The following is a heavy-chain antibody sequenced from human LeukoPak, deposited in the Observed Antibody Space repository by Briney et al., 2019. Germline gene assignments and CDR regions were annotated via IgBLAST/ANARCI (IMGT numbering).Heavy chain of an antibody. V-gene: IGHV3-13*01. CDR2: IGTAGDT. D-gene: IGHD1-26*01. CDR1: GFTFSSYD. Sequence: PGGSLRLSCAASGFTFSSYDMHWVRQATGKGLEWVSAIGTAGDTYYPGSVKGRFTISRGNAKNSLYLQMNSLRAGDTAVYYCARNAGTISGSYGYGMDVWGQGTTVTVSS. J-gene: IGHJ6*02. CDR3: ARNAGTISGSYGYGMDV.